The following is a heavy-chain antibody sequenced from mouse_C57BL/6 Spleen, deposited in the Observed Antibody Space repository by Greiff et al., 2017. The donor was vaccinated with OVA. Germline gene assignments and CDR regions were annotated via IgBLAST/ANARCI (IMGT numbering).Heavy chain of an antibody. D-gene: IGHD3-2*02. V-gene: IGHV1-82*01. CDR3: AGQLRLPYYFDY. J-gene: IGHJ2*01. Sequence: VQLQESGPELVKPGASVKISCKASGYAFSSSWMNWVKQRPGKGLEWIGRIYPGAGDTNYNGKFKGKATLTADKSSSTAYLQLSSLTSEDSAVYFCAGQLRLPYYFDYWGQGTTLTVSS. CDR1: GYAFSSSW. CDR2: IYPGAGDT.